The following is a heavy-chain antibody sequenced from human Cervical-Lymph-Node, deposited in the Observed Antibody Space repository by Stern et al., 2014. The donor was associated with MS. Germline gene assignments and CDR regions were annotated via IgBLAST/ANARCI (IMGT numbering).Heavy chain of an antibody. V-gene: IGHV7-4-1*02. CDR3: ARETFYDNIGQDF. CDR2: NNTHARNA. J-gene: IGHJ1*01. CDR1: GYTFTKYA. D-gene: IGHD2/OR15-2a*01. Sequence: QVQLVQSGSELKKPGASVKVSCKASGYTFTKYAINWVRQAPGQGLEWMGWNNTHARNATYAQGFTRRFVFSLDASVSTAYLQISSLEAEDTAVYYCARETFYDNIGQDFWGQGTLITVSS.